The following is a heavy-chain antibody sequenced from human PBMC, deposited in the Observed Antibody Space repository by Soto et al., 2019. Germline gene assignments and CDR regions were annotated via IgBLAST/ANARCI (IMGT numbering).Heavy chain of an antibody. J-gene: IGHJ4*02. V-gene: IGHV1-18*01. D-gene: IGHD6-19*01. CDR1: GYTFTSYG. CDR3: ARAVAVAADFDY. CDR2: ISAYNGNT. Sequence: ASVKVSCKASGYTFTSYGISWVRQAPGQGLEWMGWISAYNGNTNYAQKLQGRVTMTTDTSTSTAYMELSSLRSEDTAVYYCARAVAVAADFDYLGQGTLVTVYS.